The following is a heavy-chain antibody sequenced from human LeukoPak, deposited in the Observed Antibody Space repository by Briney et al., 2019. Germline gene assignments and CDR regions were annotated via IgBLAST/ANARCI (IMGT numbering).Heavy chain of an antibody. CDR3: ARERAALRGIVFDY. CDR2: IYYTGST. CDR1: GGSIRGSNYY. Sequence: SETLSLTCTVYGGSIRGSNYYWGWIRQPPGKGLQWIGGIYYTGSTYYNPSLKSRVTISVDTSNNQFSLKLISVTAADTAVYYCARERAALRGIVFDYWGQGTLVTVSS. V-gene: IGHV4-39*02. D-gene: IGHD6-6*01. J-gene: IGHJ4*02.